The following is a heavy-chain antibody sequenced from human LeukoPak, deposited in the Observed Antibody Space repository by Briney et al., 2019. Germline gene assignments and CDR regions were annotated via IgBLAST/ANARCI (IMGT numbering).Heavy chain of an antibody. Sequence: SETLSLTCTVSGGSISSYYWSWIRQPTRKGLQWIGYIYYSGSTNYNPSLKSRVTISVDTSKHQFSLKLSSVTAADTAVYYCARADSSGYYVLDYWGQGTLVTVSS. V-gene: IGHV4-59*01. J-gene: IGHJ4*02. CDR2: IYYSGST. CDR1: GGSISSYY. D-gene: IGHD3-22*01. CDR3: ARADSSGYYVLDY.